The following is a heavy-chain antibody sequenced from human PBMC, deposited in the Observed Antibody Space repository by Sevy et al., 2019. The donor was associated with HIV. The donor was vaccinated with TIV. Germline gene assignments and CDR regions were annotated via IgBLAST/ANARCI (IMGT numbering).Heavy chain of an antibody. CDR1: GFTFNMYW. D-gene: IGHD2-15*01. Sequence: GGSLRLSCAASGFTFNMYWMTWVRQAPGKGLEWVANIKEDGSERNYLDSVKGRFTISRDNAKKSLYLQISSLRAEDTAVYYCARHCSGGSCYSLLPHYYYGMDVWGQGTTVTVSS. J-gene: IGHJ6*02. CDR2: IKEDGSER. CDR3: ARHCSGGSCYSLLPHYYYGMDV. V-gene: IGHV3-7*01.